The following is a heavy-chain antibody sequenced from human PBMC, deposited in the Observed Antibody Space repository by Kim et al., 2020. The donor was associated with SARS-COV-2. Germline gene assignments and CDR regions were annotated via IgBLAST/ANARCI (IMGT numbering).Heavy chain of an antibody. D-gene: IGHD6-13*01. Sequence: SVKVSCKASGGTFSSYAISWVRQAPGQGLEWMGRIIPILGIANYAQKFQGRVTITADKSTSTAYMELSSLRSEDTAVYYCARDRGYSSSWFFDYWAREPWSPSPQ. CDR3: ARDRGYSSSWFFDY. V-gene: IGHV1-69*04. J-gene: IGHJ4*02. CDR2: IIPILGIA. CDR1: GGTFSSYA.